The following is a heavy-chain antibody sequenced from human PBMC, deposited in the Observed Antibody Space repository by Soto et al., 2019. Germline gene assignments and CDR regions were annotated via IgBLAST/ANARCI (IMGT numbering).Heavy chain of an antibody. CDR3: AREPGRITIFGVVPYYLDF. V-gene: IGHV3-66*01. D-gene: IGHD3-3*01. CDR2: IYSGGST. Sequence: PGGSLRLSCAASGFTVSSNYMSWVRQAPGKGLEWVSVIYSGGSTYYADSVKGRFTISRDNSKNTLYLQMNSLRAEDTAVYYCAREPGRITIFGVVPYYLDFWGKGSSVIGSS. J-gene: IGHJ6*03. CDR1: GFTVSSNY.